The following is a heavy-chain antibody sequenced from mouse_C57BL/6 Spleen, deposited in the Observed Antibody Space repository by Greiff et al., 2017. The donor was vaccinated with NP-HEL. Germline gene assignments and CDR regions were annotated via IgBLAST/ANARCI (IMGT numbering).Heavy chain of an antibody. D-gene: IGHD1-1*01. CDR3: ARGDYYGRDYFDY. Sequence: EVQVVESGPGLVKPSQSLSLTCSVTGYSITSGYYWNWIRQFPGNKLEWMGYISYDGSNNYNPSLKNRISITRDTSKNQFFLKLNSVTTEDTATYYCARGDYYGRDYFDYWGQGTTLTVSS. J-gene: IGHJ2*01. CDR1: GYSITSGYY. V-gene: IGHV3-6*01. CDR2: ISYDGSN.